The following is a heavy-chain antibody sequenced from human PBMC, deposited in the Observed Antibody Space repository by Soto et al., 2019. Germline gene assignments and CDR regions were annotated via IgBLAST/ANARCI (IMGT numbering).Heavy chain of an antibody. CDR3: ARHLIRLGELSPDDYFDY. V-gene: IGHV5-51*01. D-gene: IGHD3-16*02. Sequence: EVQLVPSGAEGKMPGESLKISCKGSGYSFTSYWIGCMRQMPGKGLEWMGNIYPGDSDTRYSPSFQGQVTISADKSISTANMKWSSLKASDTAMYYCARHLIRLGELSPDDYFDYWGQGTLDTVSS. CDR1: GYSFTSYW. CDR2: IYPGDSDT. J-gene: IGHJ4*02.